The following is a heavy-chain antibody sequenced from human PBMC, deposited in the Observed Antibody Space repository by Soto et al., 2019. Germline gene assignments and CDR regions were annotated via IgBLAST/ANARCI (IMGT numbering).Heavy chain of an antibody. CDR3: AKDAISMVRGVNNWFDP. J-gene: IGHJ5*02. CDR1: GFTFSSYA. D-gene: IGHD3-10*01. CDR2: ISGGGGVST. V-gene: IGHV3-23*01. Sequence: EVQLLESGGGLVQPGGSLTLSCAASGFTFSSYAMPWVPQAPGKGLEWVSGISGGGGVSTYYADSVKGRFTISRDNSMNTLYLQMNRLRAEDTAVYYCAKDAISMVRGVNNWFDPWGQGTLVTVSS.